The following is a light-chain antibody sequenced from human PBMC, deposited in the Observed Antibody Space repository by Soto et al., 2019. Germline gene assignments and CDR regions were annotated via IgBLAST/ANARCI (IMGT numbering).Light chain of an antibody. Sequence: EIVMTQSPATLSVSPGEGTTLSCRASQSVRTKLAWYQQKAGQAPRLLIYGASTRATGVPDRFSGSGSGTEFTLTISSLQSEDFAVYYCQQYNSWPPITFGQGTKVDI. CDR3: QQYNSWPPIT. CDR1: QSVRTK. CDR2: GAS. V-gene: IGKV3-15*01. J-gene: IGKJ1*01.